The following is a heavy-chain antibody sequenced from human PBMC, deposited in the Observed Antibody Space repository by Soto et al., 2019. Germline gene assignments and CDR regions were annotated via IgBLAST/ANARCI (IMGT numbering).Heavy chain of an antibody. J-gene: IGHJ4*02. D-gene: IGHD2-8*01. CDR1: GFTFSSYG. CDR3: ARDTYFYCTNGVCYPNY. Sequence: QVQLVESGGGVVQPGRSLRLSCAASGFTFSSYGMHWVRQAPGKGLEWVAVIWYDGSNKYYADSVKGRFTISRDNSKNTLYLQMNSLRAEDTAVYYCARDTYFYCTNGVCYPNYWGQGTLVTVSS. V-gene: IGHV3-33*01. CDR2: IWYDGSNK.